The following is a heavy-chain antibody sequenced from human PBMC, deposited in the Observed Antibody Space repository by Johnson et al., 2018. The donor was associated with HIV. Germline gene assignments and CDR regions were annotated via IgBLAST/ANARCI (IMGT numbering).Heavy chain of an antibody. V-gene: IGHV3-23*01. CDR1: GFTFSSYA. J-gene: IGHJ3*01. CDR2: ISGSGGST. CDR3: ARAPHDAFDV. Sequence: EVLLLESGGDLVQTGGSLRLSCAASGFTFSSYAMSWVRQAPGKGLEWVSAISGSGGSTYSADSVKGRFTISRDNSDNTMYLQMNSLRDEDTAVYYCARAPHDAFDVWGQGTMVTVSS.